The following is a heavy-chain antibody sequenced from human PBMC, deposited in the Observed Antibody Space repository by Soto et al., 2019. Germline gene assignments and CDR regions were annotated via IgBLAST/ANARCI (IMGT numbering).Heavy chain of an antibody. D-gene: IGHD3-22*01. CDR3: ARTKYYYDSSGYEREYYFDY. J-gene: IGHJ4*02. CDR1: RGSFTAGGYY. CDR2: IANSGNT. V-gene: IGHV4-31*03. Sequence: SETLSLTCTVPRGSFTAGGYYWSWIRQHPGKGLEWIGYIANSGNTYYNPSLKSRVTISVDTSKNQFSLKLSSVTAADTAVYHCARTKYYYDSSGYEREYYFDYWGQGTLVTVSS.